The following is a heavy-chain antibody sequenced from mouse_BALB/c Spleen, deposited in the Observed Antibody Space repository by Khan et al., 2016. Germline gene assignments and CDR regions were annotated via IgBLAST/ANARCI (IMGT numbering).Heavy chain of an antibody. CDR1: GYSITSDYA. J-gene: IGHJ2*01. D-gene: IGHD1-1*01. Sequence: EVQLQESGPGLVKPSQSLSLTCTVTGYSITSDYAWNWIRQFPGNKLEWMGYISYSGSTSYNPSLKSRISITRDTSKNQFFLQLNSVPTEDTATYYCARDYYGSSYFDYWGQGTTLTVSS. CDR3: ARDYYGSSYFDY. CDR2: ISYSGST. V-gene: IGHV3-2*02.